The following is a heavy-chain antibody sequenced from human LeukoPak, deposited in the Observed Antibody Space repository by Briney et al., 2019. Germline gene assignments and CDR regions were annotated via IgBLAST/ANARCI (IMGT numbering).Heavy chain of an antibody. CDR2: IYAGGTT. J-gene: IGHJ4*02. CDR3: ARVALYESSGHNYFDY. CDR1: GFTVSTNY. Sequence: GGSLRLSCAASGFTVSTNYMSWVRQAPGKGLEWVSVIYAGGTTYYADSVKGRFIISRDNSKNTLYLQMNSLRAEDTAVYYCARVALYESSGHNYFDYWGQGTLVTVSS. D-gene: IGHD3-22*01. V-gene: IGHV3-53*01.